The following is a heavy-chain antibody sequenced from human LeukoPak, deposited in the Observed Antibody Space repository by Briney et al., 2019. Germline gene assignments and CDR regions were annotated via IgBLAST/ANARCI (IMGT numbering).Heavy chain of an antibody. Sequence: ASVRVSCKASGYTFTDYGISWVRQAPGQGLEWMGWIRTYNGDTNYAQKLQGRVSMTTDTSTSTAYMELRSLRSDDTAVYYCARDQNIAASAGVWGQGTMVTVSS. D-gene: IGHD6-13*01. V-gene: IGHV1-18*01. J-gene: IGHJ3*01. CDR1: GYTFTDYG. CDR3: ARDQNIAASAGV. CDR2: IRTYNGDT.